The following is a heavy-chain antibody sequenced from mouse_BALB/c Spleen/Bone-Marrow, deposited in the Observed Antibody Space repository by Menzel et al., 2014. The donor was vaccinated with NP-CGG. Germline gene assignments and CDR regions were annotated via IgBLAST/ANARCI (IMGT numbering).Heavy chain of an antibody. J-gene: IGHJ1*01. V-gene: IGHV1S81*02. Sequence: LMESGAELVKPGASVKLSCKASGYTFTNYYVYWVKQRPGQGLEWIGEINPSNGVTNFNEKFMSKATLTADSSSSTEDLHISRLASEDCAVDSCTRSGFYGCGSYFDDWGAGTPVTVSS. CDR2: INPSNGVT. CDR1: GYTFTNYY. CDR3: TRSGFYGCGSYFDD. D-gene: IGHD1-2*01.